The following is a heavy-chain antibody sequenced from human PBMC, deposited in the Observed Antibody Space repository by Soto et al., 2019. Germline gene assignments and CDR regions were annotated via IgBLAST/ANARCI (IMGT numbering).Heavy chain of an antibody. Sequence: QLQLQESGPGLVKPSETLSLTCTVSGGSISSSSYYWGWIRQPPGKGLEYIGSIHYSGSTYYNPSLRSRVTISVATSKNQFSLKLSSVTAADTAVYYCARPHLIASAGNGFHIWGQGTMVTVSS. CDR1: GGSISSSSYY. CDR2: IHYSGST. V-gene: IGHV4-39*01. J-gene: IGHJ3*02. D-gene: IGHD6-13*01. CDR3: ARPHLIASAGNGFHI.